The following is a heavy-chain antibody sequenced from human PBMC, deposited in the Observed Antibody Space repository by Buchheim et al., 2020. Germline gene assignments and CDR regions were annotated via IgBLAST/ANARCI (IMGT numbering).Heavy chain of an antibody. CDR2: IYYSGST. J-gene: IGHJ6*02. D-gene: IGHD4-17*01. CDR3: ARDDRSPHDYGDYGPYYYYYGMDV. CDR1: GGSISSGGYY. Sequence: QVQLQESGPGLVKPSQTLSLTCTVSGGSISSGGYYWSWIRQHPGKGLEWIGYIYYSGSTYYNPSLKSRVTISVDTSKNQFSLKLSSVTAADTAVYYCARDDRSPHDYGDYGPYYYYYGMDVWGQGTT. V-gene: IGHV4-31*03.